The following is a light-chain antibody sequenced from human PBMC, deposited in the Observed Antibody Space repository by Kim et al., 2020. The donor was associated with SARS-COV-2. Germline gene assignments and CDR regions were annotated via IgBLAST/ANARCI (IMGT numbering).Light chain of an antibody. CDR1: KLGDKY. J-gene: IGLJ3*02. CDR2: QDT. CDR3: QVWDSSTKGV. V-gene: IGLV3-1*01. Sequence: SYELTQPPSVSVSPGQTASITCSGDKLGDKYVCWYQQKPGQSPEPVIFQDTKRPSGIPERFSGSKSGNTATLTISGTQPTDEAYYYCQVWDSSTKGVFGGGTKVTVL.